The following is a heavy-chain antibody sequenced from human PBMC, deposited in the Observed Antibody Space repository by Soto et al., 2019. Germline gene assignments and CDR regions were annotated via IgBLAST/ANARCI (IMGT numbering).Heavy chain of an antibody. D-gene: IGHD3-3*01. CDR3: AKYQKIFGVVIINYYYSGMDV. CDR2: ISGSGGST. V-gene: IGHV3-23*01. CDR1: GFTFSSYA. J-gene: IGHJ6*02. Sequence: PGGSLRLSCAASGFTFSSYAMSWVRQAPGKGLEWVSAISGSGGSTYYADSVKGRFTISRDNSKNTLYLQMNSLRAEDTAVYYCAKYQKIFGVVIINYYYSGMDVWGQGTTVPVSS.